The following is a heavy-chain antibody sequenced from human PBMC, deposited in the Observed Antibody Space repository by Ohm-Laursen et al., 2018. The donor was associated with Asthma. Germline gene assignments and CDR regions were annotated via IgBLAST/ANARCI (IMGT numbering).Heavy chain of an antibody. Sequence: ASVKVSCKASGYTFTSYGISWGRQAPGQGLEWMGWISTYNGNTNYAQKLQGRVTMTTDTSTSTAYMDLSSLRSEDTAVYYCARGRYDSSDYDLYGLDVWGQGTTVTVSS. V-gene: IGHV1-18*04. J-gene: IGHJ6*02. CDR1: GYTFTSYG. CDR2: ISTYNGNT. CDR3: ARGRYDSSDYDLYGLDV. D-gene: IGHD3-22*01.